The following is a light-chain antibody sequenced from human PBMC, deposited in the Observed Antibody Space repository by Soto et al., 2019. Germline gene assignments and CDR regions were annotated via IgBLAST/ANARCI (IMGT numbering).Light chain of an antibody. CDR3: QQYNNWPPKGT. Sequence: EIVLTQSPATLSLSPGERATLSCRASQSVSSYLAWYQQKPGQAPRLLIYDASNRATGIPARFSGSGSGTDFTLTISSLEPEDFAVYYCQQYNNWPPKGTFGQGTRLEIK. J-gene: IGKJ5*01. CDR2: DAS. V-gene: IGKV3-11*01. CDR1: QSVSSY.